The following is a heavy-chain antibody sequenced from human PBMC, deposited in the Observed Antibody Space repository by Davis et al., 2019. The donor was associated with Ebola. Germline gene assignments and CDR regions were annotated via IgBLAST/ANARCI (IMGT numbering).Heavy chain of an antibody. V-gene: IGHV3-64*01. CDR1: GFTFSSYA. D-gene: IGHD3-3*01. Sequence: GGSLRLSCAASGFTFSSYAMHWVRQAPGKGLEYVSAISSNGGSTYYANSVKGRFTISRDNSKDTLYLQMGSLRAEDMAVYYCARGSGDFWSGTYGMDVWGQGTTVTVSS. J-gene: IGHJ6*02. CDR3: ARGSGDFWSGTYGMDV. CDR2: ISSNGGST.